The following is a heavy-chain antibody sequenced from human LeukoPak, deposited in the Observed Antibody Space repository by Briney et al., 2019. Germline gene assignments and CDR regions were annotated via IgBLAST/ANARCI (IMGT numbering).Heavy chain of an antibody. CDR2: MNPNSGNT. Sequence: GASVKVSCKASGYTFTSYDINWVRRATGQGLEWMGWMNPNSGNTGYAQKFQGRVTMTRNTSISTAYMELSSLRSEDTAVYYCARGRITIFGVADNWFDPWGQGTLVTVSS. CDR3: ARGRITIFGVADNWFDP. V-gene: IGHV1-8*01. J-gene: IGHJ5*02. D-gene: IGHD3-3*01. CDR1: GYTFTSYD.